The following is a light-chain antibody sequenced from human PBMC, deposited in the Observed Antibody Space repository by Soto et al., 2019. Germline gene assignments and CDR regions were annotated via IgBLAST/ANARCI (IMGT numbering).Light chain of an antibody. J-gene: IGKJ5*01. CDR1: QSRGSNF. CDR2: ASS. Sequence: EIVLTQSPGTLSLSPGERATLSRKTSQSRGSNFLAWYQHKPGQAPRLLIYASSNRATGIPDRFSGSASGTDFTLTINRLEPEDFVVYYWQLCGISPHFGQGTRLEIK. CDR3: QLCGISPH. V-gene: IGKV3-20*01.